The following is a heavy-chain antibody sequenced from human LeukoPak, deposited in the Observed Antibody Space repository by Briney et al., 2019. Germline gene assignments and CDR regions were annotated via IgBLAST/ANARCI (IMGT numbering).Heavy chain of an antibody. J-gene: IGHJ2*01. D-gene: IGHD2-2*01. Sequence: SETLSLTCTVSGGSISSGSYYWSWIRQPAGKGLEWIGRIYTSGSTNYNPSLKSRVTISVDTSKNQFPLKLSSVTVADTAVYYCARDRVVPAAPYWYFDLWGRGTLVTVSS. V-gene: IGHV4-61*02. CDR2: IYTSGST. CDR3: ARDRVVPAAPYWYFDL. CDR1: GGSISSGSYY.